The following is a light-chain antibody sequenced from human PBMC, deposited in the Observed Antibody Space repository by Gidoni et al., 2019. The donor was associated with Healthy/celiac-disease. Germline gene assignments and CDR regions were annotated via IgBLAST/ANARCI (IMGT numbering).Light chain of an antibody. CDR2: SNN. CDR3: AAWDDSLNALV. V-gene: IGLV1-44*01. J-gene: IGLJ2*01. CDR1: SSNIGSNT. Sequence: QSVLTQPPSASGTPGQTVTISCSGSSSNIGSNTVNWYQQLPVTAPKLLIYSNNQRPSGVPDRFSGSKSGTSASLAISGLKSEDESDYYCAAWDDSLNALVFGGGTKLTVL.